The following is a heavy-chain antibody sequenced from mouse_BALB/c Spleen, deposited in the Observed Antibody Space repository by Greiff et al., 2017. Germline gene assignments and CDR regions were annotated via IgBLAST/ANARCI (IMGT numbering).Heavy chain of an antibody. V-gene: IGHV5-4*02. D-gene: IGHD1-1*02. Sequence: EVKLVESGGGLVKPGGSLKLSCAASGFTFSDYYMYWVRQTPEKRLEWVATISDGGSYTYYPDSVTGRFTISRDNAKNNLYLQMSSLKSEDTAMYYCAREGGNYAMDYWGQGTSVTVSS. CDR2: ISDGGSYT. CDR3: AREGGNYAMDY. J-gene: IGHJ4*01. CDR1: GFTFSDYY.